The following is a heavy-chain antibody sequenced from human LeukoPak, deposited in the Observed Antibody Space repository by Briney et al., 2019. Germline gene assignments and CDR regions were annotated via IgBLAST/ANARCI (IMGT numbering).Heavy chain of an antibody. CDR3: ARRGTDASFSFFDV. V-gene: IGHV3-21*01. CDR1: GFTFSSYT. CDR2: ISGDTTYI. D-gene: IGHD1-1*01. Sequence: GGSLRLSCVASGFTFSSYTMHWVRQIPGERPEWVSSISGDTTYIYYADSLKGRFTISRDNTNTSLFLQMNSLRAEDTATYFCARRGTDASFSFFDVWGQGTMVTVSS. J-gene: IGHJ3*01.